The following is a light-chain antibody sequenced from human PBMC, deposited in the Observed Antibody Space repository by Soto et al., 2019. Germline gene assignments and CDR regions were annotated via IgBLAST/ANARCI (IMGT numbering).Light chain of an antibody. CDR2: DAS. J-gene: IGKJ1*01. CDR3: QQFNSYPSWT. CDR1: QGISSA. V-gene: IGKV1-13*02. Sequence: IQLTQSPSSLSASVGDRVTITCRASQGISSALAWYQQKPGKAPKLLIYDASSLESGVPSRFSGSGSGTDFTLTISSLQPEDFATYYCQQFNSYPSWTFGQGTKVEIK.